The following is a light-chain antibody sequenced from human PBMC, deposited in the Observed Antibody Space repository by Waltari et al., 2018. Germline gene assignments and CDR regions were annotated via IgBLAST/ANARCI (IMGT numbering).Light chain of an antibody. J-gene: IGKJ4*01. CDR2: DAS. CDR3: QQRSNWPSLS. Sequence: EIVFTQSRATLSLYPGERANISCRASQSVSSFLAWFQQKPGQAPRLLIFDASKRATDIPARLSATGSGTDFTLTISSLEPEDFAVYYCQQRSNWPSLSFGGGTKVEIK. CDR1: QSVSSF. V-gene: IGKV3-11*01.